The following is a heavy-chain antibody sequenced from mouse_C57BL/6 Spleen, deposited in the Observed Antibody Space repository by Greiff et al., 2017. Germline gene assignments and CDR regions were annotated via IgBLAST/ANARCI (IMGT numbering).Heavy chain of an antibody. V-gene: IGHV1-62-2*01. CDR1: GYTFTEYT. CDR2: FYPGSGSI. J-gene: IGHJ4*01. CDR3: ARHDYYGSHYYAMDY. Sequence: VKLMESGAELVKPGASVKLSCKASGYTFTEYTIHWVKQRSGHGLEWIGWFYPGSGSIKYNEKFKDKATLTADKSSSTVYMELSRLTSEDSAVYFCARHDYYGSHYYAMDYWGQGTSVTVSS. D-gene: IGHD1-1*01.